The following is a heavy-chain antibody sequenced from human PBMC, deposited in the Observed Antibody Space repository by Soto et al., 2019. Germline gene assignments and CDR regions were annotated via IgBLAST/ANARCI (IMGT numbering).Heavy chain of an antibody. D-gene: IGHD3-3*01. J-gene: IGHJ3*02. CDR2: IYYSGST. Sequence: QVQLQESGPGLVKPSQTLSLTCTVSGGSISSGGYYWSWIRQHPGKGLEWIGYIYYSGSTYYNPSLKSRVTISVDTSKNQFSLKLSSVTAADTAVYYCARWQRDTIFGVVIIPDAFDIWGQGTMVTVSS. CDR1: GGSISSGGYY. V-gene: IGHV4-31*03. CDR3: ARWQRDTIFGVVIIPDAFDI.